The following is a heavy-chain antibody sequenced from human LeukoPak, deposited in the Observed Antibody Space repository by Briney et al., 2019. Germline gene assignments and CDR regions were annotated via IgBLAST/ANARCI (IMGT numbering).Heavy chain of an antibody. CDR2: INGRGGGT. Sequence: GGTLRLSCAPSVFTFSSYAMNWVRQAPGEGLEWVSGINGRGGGTYYAGSVKGRFTISSDNSKNTLYLQMNSLKAEDTAVYDCAKPARTDYTDYWGQGTLVTVSS. D-gene: IGHD1-14*01. CDR3: AKPARTDYTDY. CDR1: VFTFSSYA. V-gene: IGHV3-23*01. J-gene: IGHJ4*02.